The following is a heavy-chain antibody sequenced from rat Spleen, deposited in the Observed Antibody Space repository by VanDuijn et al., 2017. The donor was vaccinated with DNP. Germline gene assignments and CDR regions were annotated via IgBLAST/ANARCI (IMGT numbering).Heavy chain of an antibody. CDR1: GYSITSNY. Sequence: EVQLQESGPGLVKPSQSLSLTCSVTGYSITSNYWGWIRKFPGNKMEWIGHISYSGRTTYNPSLKSRISISRDTSKNQFFLQLNSVSTDDTATYYCARGNDDYYPNWYFDFWGPGTMVTVSS. CDR3: ARGNDDYYPNWYFDF. D-gene: IGHD1-12*03. J-gene: IGHJ1*01. CDR2: ISYSGRT. V-gene: IGHV3-1*01.